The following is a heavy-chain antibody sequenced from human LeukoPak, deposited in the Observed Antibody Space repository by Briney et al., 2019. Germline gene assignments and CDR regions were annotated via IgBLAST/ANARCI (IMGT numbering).Heavy chain of an antibody. J-gene: IGHJ4*02. CDR3: ARFPRLGGVVVVAAK. CDR1: GFTFSSYG. CDR2: IRYDGSNK. D-gene: IGHD2-15*01. Sequence: GGSLRLSCAASGFTFSSYGMHWVRQAPGKGLEWVAFIRYDGSNKYYADSVKGRFTISRDNSKNTLYLQMNSLRAEDTAVYYCARFPRLGGVVVVAAKWGQGTLVTVSS. V-gene: IGHV3-30*02.